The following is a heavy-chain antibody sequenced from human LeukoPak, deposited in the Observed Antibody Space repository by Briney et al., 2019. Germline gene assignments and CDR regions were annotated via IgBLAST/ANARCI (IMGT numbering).Heavy chain of an antibody. Sequence: SETLSLTCTVSGGSITSGGYSWSWIRQHPGKGLEWIGYIYYSGSTSYNPSLKSRVTISLDTSKNQFSLKLSSVTAADTAVYYCARETDYYDSGGYYLQWFDPWGQGTLVTVSS. V-gene: IGHV4-31*03. CDR1: GGSITSGGYS. CDR2: IYYSGST. J-gene: IGHJ5*02. CDR3: ARETDYYDSGGYYLQWFDP. D-gene: IGHD3-22*01.